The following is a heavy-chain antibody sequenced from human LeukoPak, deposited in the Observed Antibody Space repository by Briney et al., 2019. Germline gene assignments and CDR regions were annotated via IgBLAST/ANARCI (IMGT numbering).Heavy chain of an antibody. Sequence: PGGXLRLSCAASGFSFSSYWMHWVRQAPGKGLVWVARIQYDGSTTNYADSVKGRFTISRDNAKKTLYVQMNSLRAEDTAVYYCARALVAGVTLNALDIWGQGTMVTVSS. CDR3: ARALVAGVTLNALDI. D-gene: IGHD2-15*01. CDR2: IQYDGSTT. CDR1: GFSFSSYW. V-gene: IGHV3-74*01. J-gene: IGHJ3*02.